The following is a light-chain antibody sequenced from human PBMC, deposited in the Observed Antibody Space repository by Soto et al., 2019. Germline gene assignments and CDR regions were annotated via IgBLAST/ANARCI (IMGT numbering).Light chain of an antibody. CDR3: QQYGRT. J-gene: IGKJ1*01. CDR1: QSVSGSY. Sequence: EIVLTQSPGTLSLSPGERATLSCRASQSVSGSYLAWYQQKPGQAPRLLIYGASSRATGIPDRFSGSGSGTDFTLTISRREPEDFAVYYCQQYGRTFGQGTKVDIK. V-gene: IGKV3-20*01. CDR2: GAS.